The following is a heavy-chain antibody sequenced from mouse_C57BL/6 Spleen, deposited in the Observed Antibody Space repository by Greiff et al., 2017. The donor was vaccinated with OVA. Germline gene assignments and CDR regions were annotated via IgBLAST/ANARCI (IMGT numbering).Heavy chain of an antibody. CDR1: GYTFTSYW. Sequence: QVQLQQPGAELVRPGSSVKLSCKASGYTFTSYWMHWVKPRPIQGLEWIGNIDPSDSETYYNQKFKDKATLTVDKSSSTAYMLLSSLTSEDPAVYYCARYYGSSRHWDFDVWGTGTTVTVSS. CDR2: IDPSDSET. CDR3: ARYYGSSRHWDFDV. J-gene: IGHJ1*03. D-gene: IGHD1-1*01. V-gene: IGHV1-52*01.